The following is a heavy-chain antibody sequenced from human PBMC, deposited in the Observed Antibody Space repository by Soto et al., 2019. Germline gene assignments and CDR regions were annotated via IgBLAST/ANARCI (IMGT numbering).Heavy chain of an antibody. CDR3: ARGLRLNYDSPFDP. J-gene: IGHJ5*02. D-gene: IGHD3-3*01. CDR2: INAGNGNT. V-gene: IGHV1-3*01. Sequence: ASVKVSCKASGYTFTSYAMHWVRQAPGQRLEWMGWINAGNGNTKYSQKFQGRVTITRDTSASTAYMELNSLRAEDTAVYYCARGLRLNYDSPFDPWGQGTLVTVSS. CDR1: GYTFTSYA.